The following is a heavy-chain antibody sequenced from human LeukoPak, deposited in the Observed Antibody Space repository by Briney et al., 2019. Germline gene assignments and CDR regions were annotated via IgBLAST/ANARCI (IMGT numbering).Heavy chain of an antibody. CDR2: IHPSGML. Sequence: SQTLSLTCTVSGASFNSDDQYWNWIRQSPGKGLEWIGSIHPSGMLYNNPSLESRVTMSRDTSKNQFSLNLNSVTAADTAVYFCPRGLDSRKLGSWGKGILVTVSS. CDR3: PRGLDSRKLGS. D-gene: IGHD3-22*01. J-gene: IGHJ4*02. V-gene: IGHV4-31*03. CDR1: GASFNSDDQY.